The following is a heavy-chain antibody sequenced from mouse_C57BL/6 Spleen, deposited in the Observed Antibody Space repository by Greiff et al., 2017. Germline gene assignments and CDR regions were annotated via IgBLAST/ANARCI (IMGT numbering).Heavy chain of an antibody. J-gene: IGHJ4*01. Sequence: QVQLQQPGAELVMPGASVKLSCKASGYTFTSYWMNWVKQRPGQGLEWIGEIDPSDSYTNYNQKFKGKSTLTVHKSSSTAYMQLSSLTSEDSAVDSFARFGYGSSYEAMDYWGQGTSVTVSS. V-gene: IGHV1-69*01. CDR3: ARFGYGSSYEAMDY. CDR1: GYTFTSYW. D-gene: IGHD1-1*01. CDR2: IDPSDSYT.